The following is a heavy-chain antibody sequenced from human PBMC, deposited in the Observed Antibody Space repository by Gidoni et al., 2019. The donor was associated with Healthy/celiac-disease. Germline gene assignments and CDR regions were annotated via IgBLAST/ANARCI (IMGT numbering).Heavy chain of an antibody. CDR2: IYTSGST. J-gene: IGHJ4*02. CDR1: VGSISSYY. CDR3: ARAGYYDSSGYYY. D-gene: IGHD3-22*01. Sequence: QVQLQESGLGLVKPSETLSLTCTGPVGSISSYYLCWTRQPAGKGLEWIRRIYTSGSTTYNPALKGRVTMSVDTSKNQFSLKLSSVTAADTAVYYCARAGYYDSSGYYYWGQGTLVTVSS. V-gene: IGHV4-4*07.